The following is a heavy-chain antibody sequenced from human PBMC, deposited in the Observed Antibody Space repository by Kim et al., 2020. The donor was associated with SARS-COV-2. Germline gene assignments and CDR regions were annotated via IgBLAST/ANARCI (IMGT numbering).Heavy chain of an antibody. CDR1: GFTFSSYA. CDR3: AKDGQLGGSSSLPLLWFGDAYGSFDY. Sequence: GGSLRLSCAASGFTFSSYAMSWVRQAPGKGLEWVSAISGSGGSTYYADSVKGRFTISRDNSKNTLYLQMNSLRAEDTAVYYCAKDGQLGGSSSLPLLWFGDAYGSFDYWGQGTLVTVSS. D-gene: IGHD3-10*01. CDR2: ISGSGGST. J-gene: IGHJ4*02. V-gene: IGHV3-23*01.